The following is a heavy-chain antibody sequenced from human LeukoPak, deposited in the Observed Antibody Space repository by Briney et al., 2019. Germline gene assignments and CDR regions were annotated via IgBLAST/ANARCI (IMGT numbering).Heavy chain of an antibody. J-gene: IGHJ4*02. V-gene: IGHV3-23*01. D-gene: IGHD3-22*01. CDR2: ISGSGGST. CDR3: AKVTRSYYYGSSGYVDY. CDR1: GFTFSSYA. Sequence: GGSLRLSCAASGFTFSSYAMSWVRQAPGKGLEWVSAISGSGGSTYYADSVKGRFTISRDNSKNTLYPQMNSLRAEDTAVYYCAKVTRSYYYGSSGYVDYWGQGTLVTVSS.